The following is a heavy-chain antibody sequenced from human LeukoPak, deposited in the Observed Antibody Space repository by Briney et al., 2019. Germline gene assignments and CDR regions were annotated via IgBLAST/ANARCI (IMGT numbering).Heavy chain of an antibody. V-gene: IGHV1-2*02. Sequence: ASVKVSCKASGYTFTGYYMHWVRQAPGQGLGWMGWINPNSGGTNYAQKFQGRVTMTRDTSISTAYMELSRLRSDDTAVYYCASNVGGLGWFDPWGQGTVVTVSS. CDR2: INPNSGGT. D-gene: IGHD5-12*01. J-gene: IGHJ5*02. CDR1: GYTFTGYY. CDR3: ASNVGGLGWFDP.